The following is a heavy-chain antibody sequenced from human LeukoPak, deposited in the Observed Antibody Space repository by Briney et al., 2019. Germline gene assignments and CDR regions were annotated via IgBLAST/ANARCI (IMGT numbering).Heavy chain of an antibody. CDR1: GFTFSSYP. Sequence: GRSLRLSCAASGFTFSSYPMHWVRQAPGKGLEWVAFISYDGSNKFYADSVKGRFTISRDNSKNTLDLEMSLLRAEDTAVYYCSRGGSSVVGAMKYWGQGALVAVSS. CDR3: SRGGSSVVGAMKY. CDR2: ISYDGSNK. J-gene: IGHJ4*02. D-gene: IGHD1-26*01. V-gene: IGHV3-30-3*01.